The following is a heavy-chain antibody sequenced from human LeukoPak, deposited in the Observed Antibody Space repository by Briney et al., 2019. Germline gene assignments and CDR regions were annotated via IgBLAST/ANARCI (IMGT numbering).Heavy chain of an antibody. V-gene: IGHV4-59*12. CDR3: ARERYYYDSSGTFDY. Sequence: SETLSLTCTVSGGSIIGYYWNWIRQPPGKGLDWIGYIYHSGSTNYNPSLKSRVTISVDTSKNQFSLKLSSVTAADTAVYYCARERYYYDSSGTFDYWGQGTLVTVSS. D-gene: IGHD3-22*01. CDR2: IYHSGST. CDR1: GGSIIGYY. J-gene: IGHJ4*02.